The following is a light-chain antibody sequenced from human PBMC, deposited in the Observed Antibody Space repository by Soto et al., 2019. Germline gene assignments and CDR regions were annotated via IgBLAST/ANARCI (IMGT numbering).Light chain of an antibody. Sequence: EMVLTQSPGTLSLSPGERVTLSCRASQSVSSRYLAWYQQKLGQAPMLLIYGASNRANRSPDRFSGSGSGTDFTLTVSRLEPEDCAVFYCQQYGSSPPTFGQGTKLEIK. CDR3: QQYGSSPPT. V-gene: IGKV3-20*01. CDR1: QSVSSRY. J-gene: IGKJ2*01. CDR2: GAS.